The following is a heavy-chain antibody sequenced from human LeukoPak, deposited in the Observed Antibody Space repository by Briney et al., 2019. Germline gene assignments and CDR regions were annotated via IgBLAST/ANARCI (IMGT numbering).Heavy chain of an antibody. V-gene: IGHV3-21*01. Sequence: GGSLRLSCAASGFTFSSYSMNWVRQAPGKGLEWFSSISSSSSYIYYADSVKVRFTTSRDNEKNSLYLQMNSLRAEDTAVYYCARSSGSGYDYWGQGTLVTVSS. CDR2: ISSSSSYI. D-gene: IGHD3-22*01. J-gene: IGHJ4*02. CDR1: GFTFSSYS. CDR3: ARSSGSGYDY.